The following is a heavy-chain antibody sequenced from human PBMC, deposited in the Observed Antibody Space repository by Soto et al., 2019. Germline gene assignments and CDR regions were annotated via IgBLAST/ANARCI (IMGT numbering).Heavy chain of an antibody. CDR2: IYSGGST. CDR3: ATGGTRYYFDY. CDR1: GFSVSDNY. J-gene: IGHJ4*02. V-gene: IGHV3-53*01. Sequence: EVQLVESGGGLIQPGGSQRLSCAVSGFSVSDNYMSWVRQAPGKGLEWVSLIYSGGSTFYADSVKGRFTISRDNSGNTLYLQMNSLRVEDTAVYYCATGGTRYYFDYWGQGILVAVSS. D-gene: IGHD5-12*01.